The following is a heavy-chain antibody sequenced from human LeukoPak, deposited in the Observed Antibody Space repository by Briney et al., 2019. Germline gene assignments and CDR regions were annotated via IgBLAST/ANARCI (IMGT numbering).Heavy chain of an antibody. CDR1: GYTFTSYY. CDR2: ISAYNGNT. CDR3: ARVRGSDIVVVVAATFNWFDP. J-gene: IGHJ5*02. Sequence: ASVKVSCKASGYTFTSYYMHWVRQAPGQGLEWMGWISAYNGNTNYAQKLQGRVTMTTDTSTSTAYMELRSLRSDDTAVYYCARVRGSDIVVVVAATFNWFDPWGQGTLVTVSS. V-gene: IGHV1-18*04. D-gene: IGHD2-15*01.